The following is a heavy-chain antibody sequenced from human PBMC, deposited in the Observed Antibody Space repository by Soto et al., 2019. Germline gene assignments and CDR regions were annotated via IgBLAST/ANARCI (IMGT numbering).Heavy chain of an antibody. J-gene: IGHJ4*02. CDR1: GYTFTSYG. D-gene: IGHD6-19*01. CDR3: ARDSTLKYSSGWYGTFDY. V-gene: IGHV1-18*04. CDR2: ISAYNGNT. Sequence: QVQLVQSGAEVKKPGASVKVSCKASGYTFTSYGISWVRQAPGQGLEWMGWISAYNGNTNYAQKLQGRVTMTTDTSTSTAYMELRSGRSDDTAVYYCARDSTLKYSSGWYGTFDYWGQGTLVPVSS.